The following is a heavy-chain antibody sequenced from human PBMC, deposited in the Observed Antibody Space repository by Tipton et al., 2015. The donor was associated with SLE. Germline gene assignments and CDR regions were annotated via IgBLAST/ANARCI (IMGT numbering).Heavy chain of an antibody. Sequence: QLVQSGAEVKKPGASVKVSCKASGYSFDSYGISWVRQAPGQGLEWMGWISPYNGNTKYGQKFEGRVTLTTDTSTSTAYMELRSLRNDDTAVYYCARGTSVGASFDFWGQGTLVTVSS. CDR2: ISPYNGNT. J-gene: IGHJ4*02. V-gene: IGHV1-18*01. CDR1: GYSFDSYG. D-gene: IGHD1-26*01. CDR3: ARGTSVGASFDF.